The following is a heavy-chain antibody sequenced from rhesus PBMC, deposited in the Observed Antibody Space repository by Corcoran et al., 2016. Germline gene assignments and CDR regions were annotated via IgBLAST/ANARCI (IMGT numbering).Heavy chain of an antibody. CDR3: AKDAGDY. V-gene: IGHV5-43*01. CDR1: GYSFNGSW. Sequence: EVQLVQSGAEVKRPGESLRISCKTSGYSFNGSWISWVRQMPVKGLEWMGMFYPGYSDTRYSPSFQGQVTISADKSISTAYLQWSSLKASDTATYYCAKDAGDYWGQGVLVTVSS. CDR2: FYPGYSDT. J-gene: IGHJ4*01.